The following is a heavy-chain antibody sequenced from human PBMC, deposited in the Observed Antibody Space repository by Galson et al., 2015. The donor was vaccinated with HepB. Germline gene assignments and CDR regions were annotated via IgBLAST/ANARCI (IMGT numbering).Heavy chain of an antibody. CDR1: GFTFDDYA. D-gene: IGHD6-13*01. V-gene: IGHV3-43D*03. Sequence: SLRLSCAASGFTFDDYAMHWVRQAPGKGLEWVSLISWDGGSTYYADSVKGRFTTSRDNSKNSLYLQMNSLRAEDTALYYCAKDALAAAARSYYFDYWGQGTLVTVSS. CDR2: ISWDGGST. CDR3: AKDALAAAARSYYFDY. J-gene: IGHJ4*02.